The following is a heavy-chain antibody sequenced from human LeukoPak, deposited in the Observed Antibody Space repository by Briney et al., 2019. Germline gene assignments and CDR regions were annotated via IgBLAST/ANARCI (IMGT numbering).Heavy chain of an antibody. V-gene: IGHV3-23*01. D-gene: IGHD1-7*01. Sequence: GGSLRLSCAASGFTFSSSWMSWVRQAPGKGLEWVSLISGDGEITHSADSVKGRFTISRDNSKNTLYLQMNSLRAEDTAVYYCAKDRLELGDYYYYYYMDVWGKGTTVTVSS. CDR1: GFTFSSSW. CDR2: ISGDGEIT. CDR3: AKDRLELGDYYYYYYMDV. J-gene: IGHJ6*03.